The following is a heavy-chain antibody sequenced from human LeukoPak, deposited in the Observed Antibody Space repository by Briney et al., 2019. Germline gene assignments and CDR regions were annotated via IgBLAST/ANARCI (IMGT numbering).Heavy chain of an antibody. CDR3: AKYPRVRGVNNRFDP. CDR1: GFTFSSYA. J-gene: IGHJ5*02. CDR2: ISGSGGST. Sequence: GGSLRLSCAASGFTFSSYAMSWVRQAPGKGLEWVSAISGSGGSTYYADSVKGRFTISRDNSKNTLYLQMNSLRAEDTAVYYCAKYPRVRGVNNRFDPWGQGTLVTVSS. D-gene: IGHD3-10*01. V-gene: IGHV3-23*01.